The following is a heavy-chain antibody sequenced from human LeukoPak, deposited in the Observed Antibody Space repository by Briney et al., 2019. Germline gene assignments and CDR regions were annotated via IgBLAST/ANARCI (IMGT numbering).Heavy chain of an antibody. CDR2: ISAYNGNT. CDR1: GYTFNSYD. V-gene: IGHV1-18*01. D-gene: IGHD1-26*01. Sequence: ASVKVSCKASGYTFNSYDVSWVRQAAGQGLEWRGWISAYNGNTNYAQKLQGRVTMTTDTSTSTAYMELRSLRSDDTAVYYCARWEEDSGSYSDYWGQGTLVTVSS. J-gene: IGHJ4*02. CDR3: ARWEEDSGSYSDY.